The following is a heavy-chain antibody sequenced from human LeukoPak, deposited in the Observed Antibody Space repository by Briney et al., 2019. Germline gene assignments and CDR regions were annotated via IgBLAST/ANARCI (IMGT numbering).Heavy chain of an antibody. D-gene: IGHD1-1*01. J-gene: IGHJ4*02. CDR2: IRNDGSII. Sequence: GGSLRLSCAASGFTFSSYGMHWIRQAPGKGLEWVAFIRNDGSIIYNTDSVKGRYTISRDNSKNTLYLQMNSLRAEDTAVYYCAFQLVRDANYWGQGTQVTVSS. CDR3: AFQLVRDANY. CDR1: GFTFSSYG. V-gene: IGHV3-30*02.